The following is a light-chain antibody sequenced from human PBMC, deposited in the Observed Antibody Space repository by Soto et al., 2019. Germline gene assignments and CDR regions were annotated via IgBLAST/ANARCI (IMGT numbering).Light chain of an antibody. CDR1: QSISSN. Sequence: EIVMTQSPAILSVSPGERATLSCRASQSISSNLAWYQQKPGQPPKLLIQGASTRAAGVPGRYSGSGSGTEFTLTIGSLQSEDLAVYYCQQYNNWPRTFGQGTKV. CDR3: QQYNNWPRT. V-gene: IGKV3-15*01. CDR2: GAS. J-gene: IGKJ1*01.